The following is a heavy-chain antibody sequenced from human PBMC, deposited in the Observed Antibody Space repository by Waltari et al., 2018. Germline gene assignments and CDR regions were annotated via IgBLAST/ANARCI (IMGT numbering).Heavy chain of an antibody. V-gene: IGHV4-39*01. Sequence: QLQLQESGPGLVKPSETLSLTCTVYAGSLRSILYFWGWIRQPPGKGLECIGSLNYGGSTYYNASLRSRVTISLDTSKNQFSLKVNSVTAADTAVYYCARHEAYTTRDYWGQGTLVTISS. CDR2: LNYGGST. J-gene: IGHJ4*02. CDR3: ARHEAYTTRDY. D-gene: IGHD2-21*01. CDR1: AGSLRSILYF.